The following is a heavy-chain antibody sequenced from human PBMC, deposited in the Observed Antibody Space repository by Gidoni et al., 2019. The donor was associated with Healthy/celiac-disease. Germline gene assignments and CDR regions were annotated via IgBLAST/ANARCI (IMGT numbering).Heavy chain of an antibody. D-gene: IGHD3-3*01. Sequence: QVQLVQSGAEVKKPGASVKVSCKASGYTFTGYYMHWVRQAPGQGLEWMGWINPNSGGTNYAQKFQGRVTMTRDTSISTAYMELSRLRSDDTAVYYCARSGSGQPPYYDFSTGGNYYYGMDVWGQGTTVTVSS. CDR2: INPNSGGT. CDR1: GYTFTGYY. V-gene: IGHV1-2*02. CDR3: ARSGSGQPPYYDFSTGGNYYYGMDV. J-gene: IGHJ6*02.